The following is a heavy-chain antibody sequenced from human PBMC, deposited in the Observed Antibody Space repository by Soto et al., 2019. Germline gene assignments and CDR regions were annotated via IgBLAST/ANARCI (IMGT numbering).Heavy chain of an antibody. CDR3: AKGGLVIDY. Sequence: QVQLVESGGGVGQPGRSLRLACAASGFTFSSYGMHWVRQAPGKGLEWVAVISYDGSNKYYADSVKGRFTIARDNSKNTLYLQMNSLKAEDTAVYYCAKGGLVIDYWGQGTLVTVSS. J-gene: IGHJ4*02. D-gene: IGHD3-9*01. V-gene: IGHV3-30*18. CDR1: GFTFSSYG. CDR2: ISYDGSNK.